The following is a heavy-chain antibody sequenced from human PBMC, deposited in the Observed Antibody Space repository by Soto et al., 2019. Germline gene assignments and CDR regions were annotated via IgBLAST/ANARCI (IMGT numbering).Heavy chain of an antibody. J-gene: IGHJ4*02. CDR3: ARGSSRFNSSSPGYCSGGSCYDPLFDY. CDR2: INHSGST. D-gene: IGHD2-15*01. CDR1: GGSFSGYY. Sequence: SETLSLTCAVYGGSFSGYYWSWIRQPPGKGLEWIGEINHSGSTNYNPSLKSRVTISVDTSKNQFSLKLSSVTAADTAVYYCARGSSRFNSSSPGYCSGGSCYDPLFDYWGQGTLVTVSS. V-gene: IGHV4-34*01.